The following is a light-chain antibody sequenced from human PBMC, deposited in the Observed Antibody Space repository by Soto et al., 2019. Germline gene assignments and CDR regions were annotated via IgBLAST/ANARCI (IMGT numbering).Light chain of an antibody. V-gene: IGKV3-15*01. CDR1: QSVSSN. CDR2: GAS. Sequence: EIVMTQSPATLSVSPGERATLSCRASQSVSSNLAWYQQKPGQAPRLLIYGASTRATGIPARFSGSGSGKDFTLTISSLEHEDFAVYYCQQRSNWPHTFGQGTKV. J-gene: IGKJ1*01. CDR3: QQRSNWPHT.